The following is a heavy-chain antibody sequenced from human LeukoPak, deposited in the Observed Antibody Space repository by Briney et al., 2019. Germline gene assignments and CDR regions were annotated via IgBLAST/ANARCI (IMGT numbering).Heavy chain of an antibody. J-gene: IGHJ6*03. Sequence: GASVKVSCKASGYTFTGYYMHWVRQAPGQGLEWMGWINPNSGGTSYAQKFQGRVTMTRDTSISTAYMELSRLRSDDTAVYYCARDPYYYYYMDVWGKGTTVTVSS. CDR3: ARDPYYYYYMDV. CDR1: GYTFTGYY. CDR2: INPNSGGT. V-gene: IGHV1-2*02.